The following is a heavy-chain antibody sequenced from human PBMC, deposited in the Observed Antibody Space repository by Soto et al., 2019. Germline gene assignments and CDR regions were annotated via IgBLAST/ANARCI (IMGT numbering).Heavy chain of an antibody. CDR1: GGSFSGYY. D-gene: IGHD3-10*01. J-gene: IGHJ4*02. Sequence: QVQLQQWGAGLLKPSETLSLTCAVYGGSFSGYYWSWIRQPPGKGLEWIGEINHSGSTNYNPSLKNRVTISVDTSKNQFSLKLSSVTAADTAVYYCARGVTWFGELSRTGYFDYWGQGTLVTDSS. V-gene: IGHV4-34*01. CDR3: ARGVTWFGELSRTGYFDY. CDR2: INHSGST.